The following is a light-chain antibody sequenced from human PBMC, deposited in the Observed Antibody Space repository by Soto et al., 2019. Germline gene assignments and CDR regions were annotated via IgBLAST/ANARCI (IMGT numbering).Light chain of an antibody. CDR1: QSVNAY. CDR3: QQHLGRHT. J-gene: IGKJ1*01. CDR2: DAS. V-gene: IGKV3-11*01. Sequence: VLTQSPVTLSLSPGERATLSCRASQSVNAYLAWYQQKPGQAPMLLIYDASVRATGIPARFSGSGSGTDFTLTISSLEPEDSAVYYCQQHLGRHTFGQGTKVEIK.